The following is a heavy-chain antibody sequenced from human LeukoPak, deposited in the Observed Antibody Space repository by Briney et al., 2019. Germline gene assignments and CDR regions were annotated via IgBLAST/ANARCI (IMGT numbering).Heavy chain of an antibody. D-gene: IGHD3-3*01. CDR2: IYTSGST. J-gene: IGHJ4*02. Sequence: KASETLSLTCTVSGDSISSYYWRWVRQPAGKGLEWVGRIYTSGSTNYNPSLKSRVTMSVDKSKNQFSLKLSSVPAADTAVYYCARETRGFWSGYPETNFDYWGQGTLVTVSS. CDR3: ARETRGFWSGYPETNFDY. V-gene: IGHV4-4*07. CDR1: GDSISSYY.